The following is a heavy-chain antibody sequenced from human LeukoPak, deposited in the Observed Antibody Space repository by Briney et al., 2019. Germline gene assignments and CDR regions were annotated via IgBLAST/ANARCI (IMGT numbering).Heavy chain of an antibody. CDR2: INPNSGGT. CDR3: ARGGGVGGTLPPSYYFDC. J-gene: IGHJ4*02. V-gene: IGHV1-2*02. Sequence: ASLKVSCKASGDTLTGYYTHCVPQAPGQGREWMGWINPNSGGTNYAQKCQGRVTMTRDTPISTAYMERSRLRPDDTPVYNCARGGGVGGTLPPSYYFDCWGQGTLVTVSS. D-gene: IGHD3-16*01. CDR1: GDTLTGYY.